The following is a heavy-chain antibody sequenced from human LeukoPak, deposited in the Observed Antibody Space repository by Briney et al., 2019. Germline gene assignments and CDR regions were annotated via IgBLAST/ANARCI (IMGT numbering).Heavy chain of an antibody. J-gene: IGHJ4*02. CDR3: SRGGGNCGGDRPFYFDF. V-gene: IGHV3-49*04. CDR1: GFTFGDYA. CDR2: IRSKAYGGTT. Sequence: GGSLRLSCTASGFTFGDYAMSWVRQAPGKGLEWVGFIRSKAYGGTTEYAASVKGRFTISRDDSKSIAYLQMNSLKTEDTAVYYCSRGGGNCGGDRPFYFDFWGQGTLVTGSS. D-gene: IGHD2-21*02.